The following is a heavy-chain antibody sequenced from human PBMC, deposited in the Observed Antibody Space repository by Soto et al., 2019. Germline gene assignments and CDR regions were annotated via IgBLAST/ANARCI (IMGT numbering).Heavy chain of an antibody. CDR2: IDPSDSYT. CDR1: GYSFTSYW. CDR3: ATGYCSSTSCHYYYGMDV. Sequence: GESLKISCKGSGYSFTSYWISWVRQMPGKGLEWMGRIDPSDSYTNYSPSFQGHVTISADKSISTAYLQWSSLKASDTAMYYCATGYCSSTSCHYYYGMDVWGQGTTVTVSS. V-gene: IGHV5-10-1*01. D-gene: IGHD2-2*01. J-gene: IGHJ6*02.